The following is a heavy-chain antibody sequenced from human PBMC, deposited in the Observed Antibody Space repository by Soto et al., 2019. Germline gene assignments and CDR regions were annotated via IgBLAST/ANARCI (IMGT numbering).Heavy chain of an antibody. D-gene: IGHD1-1*01. J-gene: IGHJ4*02. V-gene: IGHV1-18*01. CDR3: ARGRYGDY. Sequence: QIQLVQSGAEVKKPGASVKVSCKGSGYGFTTYGITWVRQAPGQGLEWMAWISAHNGNTNYAQKLQGRVTVTRDTSTSTAYMVLRSLRSDDTAVYYCARGRYGDYWGQGALVTVSS. CDR1: GYGFTTYG. CDR2: ISAHNGNT.